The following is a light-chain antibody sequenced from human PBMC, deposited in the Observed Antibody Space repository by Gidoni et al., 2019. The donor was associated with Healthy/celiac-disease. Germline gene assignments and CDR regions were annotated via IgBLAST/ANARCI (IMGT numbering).Light chain of an antibody. Sequence: EMVLTQSPGTLSLSPGERATLSCRASQSVSSSYLAWYQQKPGQAPRLLIYGASSRATGIPDRFSGSGSGTDFTLTLSRLEPEDFAVYYCQQYGSSPRLTFGGGTKVEIK. CDR3: QQYGSSPRLT. J-gene: IGKJ4*01. CDR1: QSVSSSY. V-gene: IGKV3-20*01. CDR2: GAS.